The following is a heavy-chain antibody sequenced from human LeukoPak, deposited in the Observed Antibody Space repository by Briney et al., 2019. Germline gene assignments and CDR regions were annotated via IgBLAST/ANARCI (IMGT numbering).Heavy chain of an antibody. CDR1: GYTLTSYG. CDR3: ARVHCSSTSCPYYFDY. CDR2: TNAYNGNT. J-gene: IGHJ4*02. Sequence: GASVKVSCMHTGYTLTSYGISWVRQAPGREREWMGWTNAYNGNTNYGQKLQGRVTMSTDTSTSTAYMELRSLRSDDTAVYYCARVHCSSTSCPYYFDYWGQGTLVTVSS. D-gene: IGHD2-2*01. V-gene: IGHV1-18*01.